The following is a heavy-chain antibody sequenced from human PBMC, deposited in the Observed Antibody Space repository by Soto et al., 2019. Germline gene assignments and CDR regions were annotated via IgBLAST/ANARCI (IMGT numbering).Heavy chain of an antibody. CDR2: IDYNGVT. V-gene: IGHV4-39*01. CDR1: GGSIYRSGYY. CDR3: GKVLVGATGHTDSDS. D-gene: IGHD2-15*01. J-gene: IGHJ4*02. Sequence: SETLSLTCTVSGGSIYRSGYYWGWIRQSPGRGLEWIGNIDYNGVTYSNPSLKSRVTISRDTSKNQFSLKLTSVTAADTALYYCGKVLVGATGHTDSDSWGPGTLVTVSS.